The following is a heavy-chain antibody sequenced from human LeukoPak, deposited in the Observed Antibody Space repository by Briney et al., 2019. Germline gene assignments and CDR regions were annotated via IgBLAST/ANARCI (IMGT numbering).Heavy chain of an antibody. CDR1: GYSISSGYY. CDR2: IYHSGTT. D-gene: IGHD6-13*01. Sequence: SETLSLTCTVSGYSISSGYYWGWIRQPPGQGLEWIGSIYHSGTTYYNPSLKSRVTISVDTSKNQFSLKLTSVTAADTAVYYCARGYSSSWYFNWFDPWGQGTLVTVSS. J-gene: IGHJ5*02. V-gene: IGHV4-38-2*02. CDR3: ARGYSSSWYFNWFDP.